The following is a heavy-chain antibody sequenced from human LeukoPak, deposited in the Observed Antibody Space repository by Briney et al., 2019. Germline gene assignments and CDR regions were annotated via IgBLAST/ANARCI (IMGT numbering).Heavy chain of an antibody. J-gene: IGHJ4*02. Sequence: PGGSLRLSCAASGFTFSSYAMSWVRQAPGKGLEWVSAISGSGGSTYYADSVKGRFTISRDNAKNSLYLQMNSLRAEDTAVYYCARGIAVVPAAMEYWGQGTLVTVSS. CDR3: ARGIAVVPAAMEY. CDR1: GFTFSSYA. D-gene: IGHD2-2*01. V-gene: IGHV3-23*01. CDR2: ISGSGGST.